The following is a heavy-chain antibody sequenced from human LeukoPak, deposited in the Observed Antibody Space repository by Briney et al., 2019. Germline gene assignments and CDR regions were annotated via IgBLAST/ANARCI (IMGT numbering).Heavy chain of an antibody. J-gene: IGHJ6*02. CDR3: ARSIQPRNYYYYGMDV. CDR2: ISYSGST. CDR1: GGSISSYY. Sequence: PSETLSLTCTVSGGSISSYYWSWIRQPPGKGLEWIGYISYSGSTNYNPSLKSRVTISVDTSKNQFSLKLSSVTAADTAVYYCARSIQPRNYYYYGMDVWGQGTTVTVSS. V-gene: IGHV4-59*08. D-gene: IGHD5-18*01.